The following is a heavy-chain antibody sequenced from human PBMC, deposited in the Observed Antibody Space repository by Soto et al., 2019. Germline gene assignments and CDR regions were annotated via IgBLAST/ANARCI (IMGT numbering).Heavy chain of an antibody. D-gene: IGHD1-1*01. CDR2: ISSSGTTI. V-gene: IGHV3-48*02. J-gene: IGHJ6*02. CDR3: ARDGATSITTYFYGMDV. CDR1: GFTFSNYN. Sequence: PGGSLRLSCAASGFTFSNYNMNWVRQAPGKGLEWVSYISSSGTTIYNADSVKGRFTISRDNVKNSMYLQMNSLRDEDTAVYFCARDGATSITTYFYGMDVWGQGTTVTVSS.